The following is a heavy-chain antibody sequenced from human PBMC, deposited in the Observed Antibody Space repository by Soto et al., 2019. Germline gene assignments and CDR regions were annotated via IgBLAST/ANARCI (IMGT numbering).Heavy chain of an antibody. Sequence: QVQLVQSGAEVKKPGASVKVSCMASVYTFTSYAMHWVRQAPGQRLEWMGWINAGNGNTKYSQKFQGRVTITRDTSASTAYMELSSLRSEDTAVYYCARGPGGPDGPGDYWGQGTLVTVSS. CDR1: VYTFTSYA. J-gene: IGHJ4*02. V-gene: IGHV1-3*01. D-gene: IGHD2-15*01. CDR3: ARGPGGPDGPGDY. CDR2: INAGNGNT.